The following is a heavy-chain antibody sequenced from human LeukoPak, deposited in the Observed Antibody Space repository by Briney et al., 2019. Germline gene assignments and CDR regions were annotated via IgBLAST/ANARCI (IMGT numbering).Heavy chain of an antibody. D-gene: IGHD3-3*01. Sequence: ASVKVSCKASGYTFTGYYMHWVRQAPGQGLEWMGWINPNSGGTNYAQEFQGRVTMTRDTSISTAYMELSRLRSDDTAVYYCARVLDPYDFWSGFNWFDPWGQGTLVTVSS. CDR2: INPNSGGT. CDR3: ARVLDPYDFWSGFNWFDP. V-gene: IGHV1-2*02. CDR1: GYTFTGYY. J-gene: IGHJ5*02.